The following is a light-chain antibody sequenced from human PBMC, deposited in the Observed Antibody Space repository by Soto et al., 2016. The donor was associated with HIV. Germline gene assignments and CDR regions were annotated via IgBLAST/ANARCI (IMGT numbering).Light chain of an antibody. V-gene: IGKV1-6*01. CDR2: ATS. CDR1: QGIKNE. Sequence: IQMTQSPSALSASVGDRVTITCRASQGIKNELAWYQQKPGKVPKLLIYATSTLGSGVPSRFSGSAFGTDFTLTISSLQPEDSASYFCLQDYSYPYTFGQGTKLEIK. CDR3: LQDYSYPYT. J-gene: IGKJ2*01.